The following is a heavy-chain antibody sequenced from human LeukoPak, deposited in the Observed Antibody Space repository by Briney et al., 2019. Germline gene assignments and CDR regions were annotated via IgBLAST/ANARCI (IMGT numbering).Heavy chain of an antibody. CDR1: GFSVRTTY. CDR3: AKDRPTVYSSSWLHFLDS. V-gene: IGHV3-53*01. Sequence: GGSLRLSCAASGFSVRTTYMSWVRQAPGKGMEWVSVLYTGGGTDHADSVKGRFTISRDNSKNTLYLQMNSLRADDTAVYYCAKDRPTVYSSSWLHFLDSWGQGTLVTVSS. J-gene: IGHJ4*02. CDR2: LYTGGGT. D-gene: IGHD6-13*01.